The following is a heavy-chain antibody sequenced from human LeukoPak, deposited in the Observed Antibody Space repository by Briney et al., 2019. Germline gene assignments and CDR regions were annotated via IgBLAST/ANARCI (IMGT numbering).Heavy chain of an antibody. J-gene: IGHJ4*02. V-gene: IGHV4-34*01. CDR2: INHFGNT. CDR1: GESFSGYY. Sequence: SETLSLTCAVYGESFSGYYWSWIRQPPGTGLEWIGEINHFGNTNYNPSLKSRVTISVDTSKNQFSLKLSSVTAADTAVYYCASHRPWYGSGSYPYWGQGTLVTVSS. D-gene: IGHD3-10*01. CDR3: ASHRPWYGSGSYPY.